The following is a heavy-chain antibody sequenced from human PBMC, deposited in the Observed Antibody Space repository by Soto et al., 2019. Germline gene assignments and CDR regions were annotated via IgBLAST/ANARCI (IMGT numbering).Heavy chain of an antibody. J-gene: IGHJ6*02. Sequence: GXSLKVSCKASVYTFTSYGISWVRQAPGQGLEWMGWISAYNGNTNYAQKLQGRVTMTTDTSTSTAYMELRSLRSDDTAVYYCARGELVRYYYYGMDVWGQGTTVTASS. CDR1: VYTFTSYG. CDR2: ISAYNGNT. V-gene: IGHV1-18*04. D-gene: IGHD1-26*01. CDR3: ARGELVRYYYYGMDV.